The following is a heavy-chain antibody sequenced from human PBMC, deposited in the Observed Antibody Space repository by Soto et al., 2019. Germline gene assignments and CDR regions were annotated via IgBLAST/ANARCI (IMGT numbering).Heavy chain of an antibody. J-gene: IGHJ6*02. Sequence: GGSLRLSCAASGFNFSSFGFSWVRQAQGKGLKWVSTLRCIGSSSYYADSVKGRFTISRDDSKNTLYLQMNSLRAEDTAVYYCAKGGRGYCSGGSCYSGYYYYGMDVWGQGTTVTVSS. CDR2: LRCIGSSS. CDR3: AKGGRGYCSGGSCYSGYYYYGMDV. D-gene: IGHD2-15*01. CDR1: GFNFSSFG. V-gene: IGHV3-23*01.